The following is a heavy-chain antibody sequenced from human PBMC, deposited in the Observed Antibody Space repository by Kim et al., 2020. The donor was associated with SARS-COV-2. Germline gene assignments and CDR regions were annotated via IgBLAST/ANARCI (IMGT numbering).Heavy chain of an antibody. Sequence: SVKVSCKASGGTFSSYAISWVRQAPGQGLEWMGGIIPIFGTANYAQKFQGRVTITADESTSTAYMELSSLRSEDTAVYYCARSNDILTGYHLNYYGMDVWGQGTTVTVSS. V-gene: IGHV1-69*13. D-gene: IGHD3-9*01. CDR3: ARSNDILTGYHLNYYGMDV. CDR2: IIPIFGTA. CDR1: GGTFSSYA. J-gene: IGHJ6*02.